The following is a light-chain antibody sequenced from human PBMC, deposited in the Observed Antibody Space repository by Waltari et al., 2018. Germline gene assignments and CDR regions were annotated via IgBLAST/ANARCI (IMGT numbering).Light chain of an antibody. Sequence: SSELTQDPAVSVALGQTVRITCQGDSLRRYYAGWYQQRPGQAPFLVLYGHDNRPSGIPDRFSGSTSGNTASLTITRAQAEDAGVYYCLSRDSSSTRVFGGGTTLTV. J-gene: IGLJ3*02. CDR1: SLRRYY. CDR2: GHD. V-gene: IGLV3-19*01. CDR3: LSRDSSSTRV.